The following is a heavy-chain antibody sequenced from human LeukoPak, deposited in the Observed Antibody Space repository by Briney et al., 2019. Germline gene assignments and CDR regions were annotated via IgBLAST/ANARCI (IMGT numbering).Heavy chain of an antibody. V-gene: IGHV4-39*01. CDR1: GGSISSSGYY. D-gene: IGHD5-18*01. CDR3: ARLRGYSYGHFDF. Sequence: SPTLSLTRTVSGGSISSSGYYWGWIRQPPGKGLEWIVSIYYSGSAYYNPSLKSRVAISVDTSKNQFSLKLSSVTAADTAVYYCARLRGYSYGHFDFWGQGTLVTVSS. CDR2: IYYSGSA. J-gene: IGHJ4*02.